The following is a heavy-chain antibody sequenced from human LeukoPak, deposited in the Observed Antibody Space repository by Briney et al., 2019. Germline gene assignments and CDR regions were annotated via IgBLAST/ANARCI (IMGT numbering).Heavy chain of an antibody. CDR1: GGSFSGYY. D-gene: IGHD5-18*01. CDR3: ARGSVDTAMVKYFPDY. CDR2: INHSGST. Sequence: SETLSLTCAVYGGSFSGYYWSWIRQPPGKGLEWIGEINHSGSTNYNPSLKSRVTISVDTSKNQFSLKLSSVTAADTAVYYCARGSVDTAMVKYFPDYWGQGTLVTVSS. J-gene: IGHJ4*02. V-gene: IGHV4-34*01.